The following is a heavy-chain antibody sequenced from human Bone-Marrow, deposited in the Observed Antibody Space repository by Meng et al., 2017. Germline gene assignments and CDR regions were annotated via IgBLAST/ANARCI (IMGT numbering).Heavy chain of an antibody. CDR1: GFSLSTSGVG. CDR2: NYWDDDK. J-gene: IGHJ5*02. Sequence: QITLKESGPTLVKPTQTLTLTCTFSGFSLSTSGVGVGWIRQPPGKALEWLALNYWDDDKRYSPSLKSRLTITKDTSKNQVVLTMTNMDPVDTATYYCAHSSWGVVAATWFDPWGQGTLVTVSS. V-gene: IGHV2-5*02. CDR3: AHSSWGVVAATWFDP. D-gene: IGHD2-15*01.